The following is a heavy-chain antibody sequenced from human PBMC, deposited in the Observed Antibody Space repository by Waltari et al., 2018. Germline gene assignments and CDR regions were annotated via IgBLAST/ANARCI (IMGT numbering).Heavy chain of an antibody. CDR1: GGSFSGYY. D-gene: IGHD7-27*01. CDR2: INHSGST. CDR3: ARGLGYRYYYYMDV. V-gene: IGHV4-34*01. Sequence: QVQLQQWGAGLLKPSETLSLTCAVSGGSFSGYYWSWIRQPPGKGLEWIGEINHSGSTNYNPSLKSRVTISVDTSKNQFSLKLSSVTAADTAVYYCARGLGYRYYYYMDVWGKGTTVTVSS. J-gene: IGHJ6*03.